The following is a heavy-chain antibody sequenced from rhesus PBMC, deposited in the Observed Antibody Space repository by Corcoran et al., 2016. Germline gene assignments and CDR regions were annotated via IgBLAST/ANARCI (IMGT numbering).Heavy chain of an antibody. CDR3: ARRGNTGYYFDY. V-gene: IGHV4S11*01. Sequence: QVQLQESGPGLVKPLETLSLTCAVPCGSIRSNYWAWLRQAPGKGLEWIGYIYGSGSSTNYNPSLKSRVTLAVDTSKNQLSLKLSSVTAADTAVYYCARRGNTGYYFDYWGQGVLVTVSS. CDR2: IYGSGSST. CDR1: CGSIRSNY. J-gene: IGHJ4*01. D-gene: IGHD2-21*01.